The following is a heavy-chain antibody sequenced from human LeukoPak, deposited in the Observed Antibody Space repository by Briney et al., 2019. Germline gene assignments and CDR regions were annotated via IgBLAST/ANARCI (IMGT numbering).Heavy chain of an antibody. CDR3: ARVSVPAAIGAFDI. Sequence: GGSLRLSCAASGFTFSSYAMSWVRQAPGKGLEWVSYISSSSSTIYYADSVKGRFTISRDNAKNTLYLQMNSLRAEDTAEYYCARVSVPAAIGAFDIWGQGTMVTVSS. CDR1: GFTFSSYA. CDR2: ISSSSSTI. J-gene: IGHJ3*02. D-gene: IGHD2-2*02. V-gene: IGHV3-48*04.